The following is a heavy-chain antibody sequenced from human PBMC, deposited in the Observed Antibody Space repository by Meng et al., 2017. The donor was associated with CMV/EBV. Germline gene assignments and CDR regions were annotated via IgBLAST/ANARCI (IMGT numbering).Heavy chain of an antibody. CDR2: ISSSGSTI. J-gene: IGHJ3*02. Sequence: GESLRLSCAASGFTFSDYYMSWIRQAPGKGLEWVSYISSSGSTIYYADSVKGRFTISRDNAKNSLYLQMNSLRAEDTAVYYCARETLGYCSSTSCSDAFDIWGQGTMVTVSS. CDR1: GFTFSDYY. D-gene: IGHD2-2*01. V-gene: IGHV3-11*01. CDR3: ARETLGYCSSTSCSDAFDI.